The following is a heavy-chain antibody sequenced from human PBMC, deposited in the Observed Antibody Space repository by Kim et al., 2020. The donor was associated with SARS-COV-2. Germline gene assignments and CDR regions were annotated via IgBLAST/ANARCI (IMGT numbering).Heavy chain of an antibody. V-gene: IGHV3-30-3*01. J-gene: IGHJ6*02. D-gene: IGHD3-3*01. CDR1: GFTFSSYA. CDR2: ISYDGSNK. Sequence: GGSLRLSCAASGFTFSSYAMHWVRQAPGKGLEWVAVISYDGSNKYYADSVKGRFTISRDNSKNTLYLQMNSLRAEDTAVYYCARDDYDSGGMDVWGQGTTVTVSS. CDR3: ARDDYDSGGMDV.